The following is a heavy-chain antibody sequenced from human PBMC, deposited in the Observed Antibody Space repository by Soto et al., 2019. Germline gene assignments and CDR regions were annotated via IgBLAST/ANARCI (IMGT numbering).Heavy chain of an antibody. Sequence: SETLSVTCTVAGGSISGSSYYWGWIHQPPGKGLEWIGSIYYSGSTYYNPSLKSRVTISVDTSKNQFSLKLSSVTAADTAVYYCARRRYYYYGMDVWGQGTTVTVSS. J-gene: IGHJ6*02. CDR3: ARRRYYYYGMDV. V-gene: IGHV4-39*01. CDR2: IYYSGST. CDR1: GGSISGSSYY.